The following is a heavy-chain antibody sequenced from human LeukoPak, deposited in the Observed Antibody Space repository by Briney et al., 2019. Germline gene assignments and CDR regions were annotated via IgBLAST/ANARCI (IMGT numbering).Heavy chain of an antibody. CDR1: GDSVSSNSAA. CDR3: AREPLRGWEGYFDY. CDR2: TYYRSKWYN. V-gene: IGHV6-1*01. D-gene: IGHD1-26*01. J-gene: IGHJ4*02. Sequence: SQTLSLTRAISGDSVSSNSAAWNWIRPSPSRGLEWLGRTYYRSKWYNDYAVSVKSQITINPDTSKNQFSLQLNSVTPEDTAVYYCAREPLRGWEGYFDYWGQGTLVTVS.